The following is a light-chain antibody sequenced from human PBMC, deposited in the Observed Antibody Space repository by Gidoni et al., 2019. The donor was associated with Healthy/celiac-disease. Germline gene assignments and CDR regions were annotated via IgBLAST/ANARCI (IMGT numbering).Light chain of an antibody. CDR1: QSISSY. J-gene: IGKJ2*02. CDR2: AAS. Sequence: DIQTTQSPSSLSASVGDRVTIPCRASQSISSYLNWYQQKPGQAPKLLIYAASSLQSGVPSRFSGSGSGTDFTLTISSLQPEDFATYYCQQGYSTPCTFGQGTKLEIK. V-gene: IGKV1-39*01. CDR3: QQGYSTPCT.